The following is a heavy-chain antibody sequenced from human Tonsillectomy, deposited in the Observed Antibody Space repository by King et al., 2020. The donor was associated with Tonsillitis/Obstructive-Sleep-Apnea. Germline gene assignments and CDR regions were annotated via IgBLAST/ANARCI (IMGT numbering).Heavy chain of an antibody. V-gene: IGHV4-39*01. CDR2: IYYSGST. Sequence: QVQLQESGPGLVKPSETLSLTCTVSGGSISSSSYYWGWIRQPPGKGLEWIGSIYYSGSTYYNPSLKSRVTISVDTSKNRFSLKLSSVTAADTAVYYCARRGYDFWSGYSPYFDYWGQGTLVTVSS. CDR3: ARRGYDFWSGYSPYFDY. D-gene: IGHD3-3*01. CDR1: GGSISSSSYY. J-gene: IGHJ4*02.